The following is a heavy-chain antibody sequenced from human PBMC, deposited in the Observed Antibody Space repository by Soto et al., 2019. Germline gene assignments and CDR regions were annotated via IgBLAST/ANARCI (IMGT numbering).Heavy chain of an antibody. D-gene: IGHD6-13*01. J-gene: IGHJ6*02. V-gene: IGHV4-59*08. CDR3: ARTEAAAGTNYYYGMDV. CDR2: IYYSGST. CDR1: GGSISSYY. Sequence: PSETLSLTCTVSGGSISSYYWSWIRQPPGKGLEWIGYIYYSGSTNYNPSLKSRVTISVDTSKNQFSLKLSSVTAADTAVYYCARTEAAAGTNYYYGMDVWGQGTTVTVSS.